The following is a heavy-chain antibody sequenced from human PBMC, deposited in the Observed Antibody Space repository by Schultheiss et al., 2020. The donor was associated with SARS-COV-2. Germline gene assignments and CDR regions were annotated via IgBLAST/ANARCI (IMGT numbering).Heavy chain of an antibody. CDR1: GDSISSTNW. J-gene: IGHJ5*02. V-gene: IGHV4-4*02. CDR3: ARASYRDFFDP. CDR2: IYHSGST. Sequence: SETLSLTCVVSGDSISSTNWWSWVRQPPGKGLEWIGEIYHSGSTNYNPSLKSRVTISVDKSKNQFSLKLNSVTAADTAVYYCARASYRDFFDPWGQGTLVTVSS. D-gene: IGHD1-14*01.